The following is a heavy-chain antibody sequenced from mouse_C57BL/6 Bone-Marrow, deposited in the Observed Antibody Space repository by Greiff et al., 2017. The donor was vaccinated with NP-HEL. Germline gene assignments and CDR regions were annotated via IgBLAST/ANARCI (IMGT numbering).Heavy chain of an antibody. V-gene: IGHV14-4*01. CDR1: GFNIKDDY. J-gene: IGHJ4*01. CDR3: IYVFLLDPIYAMDY. Sequence: EVQLQQSGAELVRPGASVKLSCTASGFNIKDDYMHWVKQRPEQGLEWIGWIDPENGDTEYASKFQGKATITADTSSNTAYLQLSSLTSEDTAVYYCIYVFLLDPIYAMDYWGQGTSVTVSS. D-gene: IGHD1-1*01. CDR2: IDPENGDT.